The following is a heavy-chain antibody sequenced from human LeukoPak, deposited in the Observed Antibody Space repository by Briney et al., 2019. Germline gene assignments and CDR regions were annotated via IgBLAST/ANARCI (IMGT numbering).Heavy chain of an antibody. CDR2: ISHDGSNK. V-gene: IGHV3-30*18. J-gene: IGHJ4*02. CDR1: GFTCSSYG. D-gene: IGHD3-3*02. Sequence: GGSLRLSCAASGFTCSSYGMHWVRQAPGKGPEWVAVISHDGSNKYYAESVKGRFTISRDNSKNTLYLQMNSLRAEDTAVYYCAKDAIFGVVLDYFDYWGQGTLVTVSS. CDR3: AKDAIFGVVLDYFDY.